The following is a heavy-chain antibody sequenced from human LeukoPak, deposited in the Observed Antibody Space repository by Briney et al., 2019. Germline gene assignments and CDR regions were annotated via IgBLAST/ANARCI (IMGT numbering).Heavy chain of an antibody. Sequence: ASVKVSCKASGYTFTGYYIHWVRQAPGQGLERVGWINPHSGDTNYAQNFQGRVTMTRDTSISTAYLELSRLRSDDTAVYYCARVLYSSGWYDGDYWGQGTLVTVSS. V-gene: IGHV1-2*02. CDR2: INPHSGDT. CDR3: ARVLYSSGWYDGDY. CDR1: GYTFTGYY. D-gene: IGHD6-19*01. J-gene: IGHJ4*02.